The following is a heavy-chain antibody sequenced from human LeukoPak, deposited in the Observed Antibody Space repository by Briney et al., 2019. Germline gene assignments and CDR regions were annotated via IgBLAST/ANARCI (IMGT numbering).Heavy chain of an antibody. CDR3: ARHPPYSSSWFPFDP. D-gene: IGHD6-13*01. V-gene: IGHV4-39*01. CDR1: GGPISSSSYY. Sequence: PSETLSLTCTVSGGPISSSSYYWGWIRRPPGKGLEWIGNIYYSGITYYNPSLKSRVTVSVDTSKNQFSLKLSSATAADTAVYFCARHPPYSSSWFPFDPWGQGTLVTVSS. CDR2: IYYSGIT. J-gene: IGHJ5*02.